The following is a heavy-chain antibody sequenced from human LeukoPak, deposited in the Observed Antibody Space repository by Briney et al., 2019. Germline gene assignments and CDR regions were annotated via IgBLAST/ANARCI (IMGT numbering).Heavy chain of an antibody. CDR3: AREITVTYYFDY. J-gene: IGHJ4*02. V-gene: IGHV3-30-3*01. CDR1: GFTFSSYA. CDR2: ISYDGSNK. Sequence: PGRSLRLSCAASGFTFSSYAMHWVRQAPGKGLEGVAVISYDGSNKYYADSVKGRFTISRDNSKNTLYLQMNSLRAEDTAVYYCAREITVTYYFDYWGQGTLVTVSS. D-gene: IGHD4-11*01.